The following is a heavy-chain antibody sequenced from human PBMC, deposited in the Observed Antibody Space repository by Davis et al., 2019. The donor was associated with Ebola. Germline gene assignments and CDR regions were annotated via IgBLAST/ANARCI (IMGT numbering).Heavy chain of an antibody. V-gene: IGHV4-39*01. J-gene: IGHJ5*02. Sequence: GSLRLSCTVSGGSISSSSYYWGWIRQPPGKGLEWIGSIYYSGSTYYNPSLKSRVTISVDTSKNQFSLKLSSVTAADTAVYYCARISPARDWFDPWGQGTLVTVSS. CDR1: GGSISSSSYY. CDR2: IYYSGST. CDR3: ARISPARDWFDP.